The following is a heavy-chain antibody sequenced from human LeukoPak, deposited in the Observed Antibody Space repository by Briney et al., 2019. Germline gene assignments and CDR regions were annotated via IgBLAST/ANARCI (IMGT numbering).Heavy chain of an antibody. CDR1: GGSFSGYY. CDR3: ARGGYSYGYIDY. D-gene: IGHD5-18*01. CDR2: INHSGST. Sequence: SETLSLTCAVYGGSFSGYYWSWIRQPPGKGLEWIGEINHSGSTNYNPSLKSRVTISVDTCKNQFSLKLSSVTAADTAVYYCARGGYSYGYIDYWGQGTLVTVSS. J-gene: IGHJ4*02. V-gene: IGHV4-34*01.